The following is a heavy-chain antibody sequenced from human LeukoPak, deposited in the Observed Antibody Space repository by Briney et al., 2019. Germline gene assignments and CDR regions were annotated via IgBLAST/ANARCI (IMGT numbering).Heavy chain of an antibody. CDR2: IYPGDSDT. D-gene: IGHD2-15*01. CDR1: GYSFTSYW. V-gene: IGHV5-51*01. CDR3: ARGGQPNPGYCSGGSCYVNWFDP. Sequence: GESLKISCKGSGYSFTSYWIGWVRQMPGKGLEWRGIIYPGDSDTRYSPPFQGQVTISAATSITTAYLQWSSLKASDTAMYYCARGGQPNPGYCSGGSCYVNWFDPWGQGTLVTVSS. J-gene: IGHJ5*02.